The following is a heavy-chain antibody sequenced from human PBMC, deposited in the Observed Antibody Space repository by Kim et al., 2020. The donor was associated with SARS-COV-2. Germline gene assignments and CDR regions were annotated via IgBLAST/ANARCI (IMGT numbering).Heavy chain of an antibody. Sequence: GGSLRLSCAASGFTFSNAWMSWVRQAPGKGLEWVGRIKSKTDGGTTDYAAPVKGRFTISRDDSKNTLYLQMNSLKTEDTAVYYCTTLLRCFDWLAVKYYYYDMDVWAQGTTVTVSS. J-gene: IGHJ6*02. CDR3: TTLLRCFDWLAVKYYYYDMDV. CDR2: IKSKTDGGTT. V-gene: IGHV3-15*01. D-gene: IGHD3-9*01. CDR1: GFTFSNAW.